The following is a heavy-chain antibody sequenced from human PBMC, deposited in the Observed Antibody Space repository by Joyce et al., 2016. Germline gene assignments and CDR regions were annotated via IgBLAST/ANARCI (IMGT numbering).Heavy chain of an antibody. Sequence: EVQLVQSGAEVKKPGESLKISCKGSGYSFTNYWIAWVSQMPGKGLEWMGISYPGDSDTRYSPSFQGQVTISADKSISTAYLQWSSLKASDTAMYYCARPSRIAYNSAWSWFDPWGQGTLVTVS. V-gene: IGHV5-51*01. CDR3: ARPSRIAYNSAWSWFDP. CDR2: SYPGDSDT. J-gene: IGHJ5*02. CDR1: GYSFTNYW. D-gene: IGHD6-19*01.